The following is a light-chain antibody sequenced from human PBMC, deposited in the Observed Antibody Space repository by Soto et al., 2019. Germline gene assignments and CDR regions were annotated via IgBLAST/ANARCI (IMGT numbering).Light chain of an antibody. J-gene: IGLJ2*01. CDR3: TSWTTSTTMI. V-gene: IGLV2-14*03. CDR1: SSDIGAYNY. Sequence: QSVLTQPASVSGSPGQSITISCTGTSSDIGAYNYVSWYQHHPGKAPKLMIYDVNIRPSGVSNRFSGSKSGNTASLTISGLQAEDEADYYCTSWTTSTTMIFGGGTKLTVL. CDR2: DVN.